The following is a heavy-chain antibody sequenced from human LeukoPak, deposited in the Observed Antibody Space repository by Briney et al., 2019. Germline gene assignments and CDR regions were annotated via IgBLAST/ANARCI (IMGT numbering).Heavy chain of an antibody. V-gene: IGHV4-39*07. CDR2: INHSGST. CDR3: ARVRLVRGWFDP. J-gene: IGHJ5*02. D-gene: IGHD6-19*01. CDR1: GGSISSGSYY. Sequence: SETLSLTCTVSGGSISSGSYYWSWIRQPPGKGLEWIGEINHSGSTNYNPSLKSRVTISVDTSKNQFSLKLSSVTAADTAVYYCARVRLVRGWFDPWGQGTLVTVSS.